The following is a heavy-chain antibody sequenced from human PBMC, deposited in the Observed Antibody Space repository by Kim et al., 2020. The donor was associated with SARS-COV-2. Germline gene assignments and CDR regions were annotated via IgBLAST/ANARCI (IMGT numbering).Heavy chain of an antibody. CDR2: INPNSGGT. Sequence: ASVKVSCKASGYTFTGYYMHWVRQAPGQGLEWMGWINPNSGGTNYAQKFQGRVTMTRDTSISTAYMELSRLKSDDTAVYYCARSQYYGSGSSLFDYWGQGTLVTVSS. D-gene: IGHD3-10*01. CDR3: ARSQYYGSGSSLFDY. J-gene: IGHJ4*02. CDR1: GYTFTGYY. V-gene: IGHV1-2*02.